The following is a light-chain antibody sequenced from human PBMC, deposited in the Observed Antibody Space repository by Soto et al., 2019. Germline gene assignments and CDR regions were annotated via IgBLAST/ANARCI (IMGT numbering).Light chain of an antibody. CDR3: AAWDASLNGVI. CDR1: SSNIGTYT. Sequence: QSVLTQPPSASGTPGQRVTISCSGSSSNIGTYTVNWYQQVPGTAPKLLIYSNNQRPSGVPDRFSGSKSGTSASLVISGLQSEDEADYYCAAWDASLNGVIFGGGTQLTVL. J-gene: IGLJ2*01. CDR2: SNN. V-gene: IGLV1-44*01.